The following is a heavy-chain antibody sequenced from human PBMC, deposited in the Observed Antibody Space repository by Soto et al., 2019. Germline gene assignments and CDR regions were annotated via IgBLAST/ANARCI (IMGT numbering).Heavy chain of an antibody. CDR1: GFSLSTCGVG. Sequence: QITLKESGPPLAKPTQTLTLTCTFSGFSLSTCGVGVRWIRQPPGKALEWLALIYWDDDKRYSPSLKSRHTTTNDTSNNHVVLTMTNMDPVDTATYYCAHRQSTVSWGTFDYWGQGTLVTVSS. D-gene: IGHD2-8*02. CDR2: IYWDDDK. J-gene: IGHJ4*02. CDR3: AHRQSTVSWGTFDY. V-gene: IGHV2-5*02.